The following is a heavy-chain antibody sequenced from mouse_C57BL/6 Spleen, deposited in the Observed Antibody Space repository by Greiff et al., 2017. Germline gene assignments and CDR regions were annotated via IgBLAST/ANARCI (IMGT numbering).Heavy chain of an antibody. V-gene: IGHV1-69*01. CDR3: ARNYEEGKNFDY. CDR2: IDPSDSYT. Sequence: QVQLQQPGAELVMPGASVKLSCKASGYTFTSYWMHWVKQRPGQGLEWIGEIDPSDSYTNYNQKFKGKSTLTVDKSSSTAYMQLSSLTSEDSAVYYCARNYEEGKNFDYWGQGTTLTVSS. CDR1: GYTFTSYW. D-gene: IGHD2-4*01. J-gene: IGHJ2*01.